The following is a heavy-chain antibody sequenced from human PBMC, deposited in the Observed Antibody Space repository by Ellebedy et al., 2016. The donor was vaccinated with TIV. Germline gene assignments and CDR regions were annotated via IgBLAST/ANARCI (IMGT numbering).Heavy chain of an antibody. CDR3: VRLVATGIMVRGYLDY. V-gene: IGHV3-23*01. D-gene: IGHD1-1*01. J-gene: IGHJ4*02. CDR2: VSVTDSGT. Sequence: GGSLRLXXAASGFTVNSYDMTWVRQAPGKGLEWVSGVSVTDSGTYYADSVRGRFTISRDNSKNTLFLQMNSLRAEDTAVYYCVRLVATGIMVRGYLDYWGQGTLVTVSS. CDR1: GFTVNSYD.